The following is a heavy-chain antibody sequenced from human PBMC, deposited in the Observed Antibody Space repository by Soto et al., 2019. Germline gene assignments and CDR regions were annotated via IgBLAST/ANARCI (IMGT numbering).Heavy chain of an antibody. CDR2: VSPPFRTS. CDR1: GVSFNNNG. V-gene: IGHV1-69*01. CDR3: ARVLYYGSGSYSPYGMDV. D-gene: IGHD3-10*01. Sequence: QVQLVQSGAEVKKPGSSVKVSCKTSGVSFNNNGIGWVRQAPGHGLEWMGGVSPPFRTSNYARKFQGRSSMTADASTGTVNMELSSLTSEDTAQYYCARVLYYGSGSYSPYGMDVWGQGTKVTVSS. J-gene: IGHJ6*02.